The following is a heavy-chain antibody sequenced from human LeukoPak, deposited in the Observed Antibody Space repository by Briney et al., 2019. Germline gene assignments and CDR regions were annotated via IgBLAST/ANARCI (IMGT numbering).Heavy chain of an antibody. J-gene: IGHJ6*02. CDR3: ANDRGSSSWYVVDYYGMDV. D-gene: IGHD6-13*01. CDR2: ISYDGSNK. Sequence: GGSLRLSCAASGFTFSSYGMHWVRQAPGKGLEWVAVISYDGSNKYYADSVKGRFTISRDNSKNTLYLQMNSLRAEDTAVYYCANDRGSSSWYVVDYYGMDVWGQGTTVTVSS. V-gene: IGHV3-30*18. CDR1: GFTFSSYG.